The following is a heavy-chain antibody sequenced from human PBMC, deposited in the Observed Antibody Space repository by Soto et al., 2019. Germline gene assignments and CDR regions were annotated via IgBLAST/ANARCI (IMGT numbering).Heavy chain of an antibody. V-gene: IGHV4-39*01. CDR3: ARGSGSCGHVFDY. Sequence: QLQVQESGPGLVKPSETLSLTCNVSGDSISSRGYYWGWIRQPPGKGLEWIGSIYYSGSTYYNPSLKSRVTISVDTSKNQFSLKLTSVTAAETAMYYCARGSGSCGHVFDYWGQGTLVTVSS. J-gene: IGHJ4*02. CDR1: GDSISSRGYY. CDR2: IYYSGST. D-gene: IGHD1-26*01.